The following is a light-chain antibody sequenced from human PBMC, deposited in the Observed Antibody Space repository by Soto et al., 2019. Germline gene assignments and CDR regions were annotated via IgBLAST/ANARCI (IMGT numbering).Light chain of an antibody. J-gene: IGLJ1*01. CDR2: SNN. CDR3: LVWDDRLDAFV. Sequence: QPVLTQPPSASGTPGQMVTISCSGSSSNIGDYNVNWYQQLPGTAPKLLIYSNNQRASGVPDRISGSKSGTSASLAIRGLQSEDEADYYCLVWDDRLDAFVFGSGTKVTVL. CDR1: SSNIGDYN. V-gene: IGLV1-44*01.